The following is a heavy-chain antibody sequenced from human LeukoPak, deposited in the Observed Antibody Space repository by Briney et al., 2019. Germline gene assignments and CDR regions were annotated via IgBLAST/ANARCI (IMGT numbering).Heavy chain of an antibody. Sequence: ASVKVSCKASGYTFTSYYMHWVRQAPGQGLEWMGIINPSGGSTSYAQKFQGRVTMTRDMSTSTVYMELSSLRSEGTAVYYCARDYVVVTAISYYYYYYMDVWGKGTTVTVSS. J-gene: IGHJ6*03. CDR2: INPSGGST. CDR3: ARDYVVVTAISYYYYYYMDV. CDR1: GYTFTSYY. D-gene: IGHD2-21*02. V-gene: IGHV1-46*01.